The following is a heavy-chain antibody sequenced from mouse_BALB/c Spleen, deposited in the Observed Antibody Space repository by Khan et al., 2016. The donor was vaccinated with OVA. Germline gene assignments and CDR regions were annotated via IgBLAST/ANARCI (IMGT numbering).Heavy chain of an antibody. V-gene: IGHV1S41*01. CDR2: IGPGSGNP. J-gene: IGHJ4*01. D-gene: IGHD1-1*01. CDR1: GYTITSYW. Sequence: DLVKPGASVKLSCKASGYTITSYWINWIKQRPGQGLEWVGQIGPGSGNPYYNEVFKGKATLTVDTSSSTVYIQLSSLASEDSAVYFCVRSNYYGNGLYALDYWGQGTSVTVSS. CDR3: VRSNYYGNGLYALDY.